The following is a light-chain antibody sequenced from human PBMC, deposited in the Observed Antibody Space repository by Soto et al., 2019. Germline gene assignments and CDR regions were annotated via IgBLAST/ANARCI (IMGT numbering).Light chain of an antibody. Sequence: TVLTQSPGTLSLSPGERATLSCRASQNVSSNLLVWYQQHPGQAPRLLIYGASTRPTGIPARFSGSGSGTEFTLTISSLQSEDSAVYYCQQYNDWPLTFGGGTKVDIK. J-gene: IGKJ4*01. CDR2: GAS. CDR1: QNVSSN. CDR3: QQYNDWPLT. V-gene: IGKV3D-15*01.